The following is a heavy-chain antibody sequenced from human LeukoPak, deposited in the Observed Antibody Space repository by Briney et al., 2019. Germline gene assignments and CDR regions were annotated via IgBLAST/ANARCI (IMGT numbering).Heavy chain of an antibody. D-gene: IGHD6-19*01. CDR3: AKASAAIIAVAGTITEYYFDY. Sequence: GRSLRLSCAASGFTFDDYAMHWVRQAPGKGLEWVSGISWNSGSISYADSVKGRFTISRDNAKNSLYLQMNSLRAEDTALYYCAKASAAIIAVAGTITEYYFDYWGQGTLVTVSS. CDR1: GFTFDDYA. CDR2: ISWNSGSI. V-gene: IGHV3-9*01. J-gene: IGHJ4*02.